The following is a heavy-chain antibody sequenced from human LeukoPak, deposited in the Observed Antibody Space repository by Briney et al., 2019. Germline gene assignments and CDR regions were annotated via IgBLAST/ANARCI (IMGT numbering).Heavy chain of an antibody. CDR2: IHRSGSP. CDR1: LDSTTSNY. V-gene: IGHV4-59*12. CDR3: AREILGGFNPRAY. J-gene: IGHJ4*02. Sequence: TSETLSLPCTVSLDSTTSNYWSWVRQPPGKGLEWIGEIHRSGSPNYNPSLQSRVTISIDRSRNQIVLELSSVTAADTAVYYCAREILGGFNPRAYWGQGILVTVSS. D-gene: IGHD1-14*01.